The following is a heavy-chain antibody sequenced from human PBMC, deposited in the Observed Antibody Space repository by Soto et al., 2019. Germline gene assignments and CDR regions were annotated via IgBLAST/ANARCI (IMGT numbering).Heavy chain of an antibody. J-gene: IGHJ4*02. CDR1: GYSFTSYW. V-gene: IGHV5-10-1*01. D-gene: IGHD6-13*01. CDR2: IDPSDSYT. Sequence: GASLKISCKGSGYSFTSYWISWVRQMPGKGLEWMGRIDPSDSYTNYSPSFQGHVTISADKSISTAYLQWSSLKASDTAMYYCARQTAAAPQNFDYWGQGTLVTVSS. CDR3: ARQTAAAPQNFDY.